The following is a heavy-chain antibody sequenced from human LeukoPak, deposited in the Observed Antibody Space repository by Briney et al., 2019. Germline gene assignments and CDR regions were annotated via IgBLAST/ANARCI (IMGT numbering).Heavy chain of an antibody. CDR1: GYIFSSYA. CDR2: ISGSGGST. Sequence: PGGSLRLSCAASGYIFSSYAMSWVRQARGKGLEGVSAISGSGGSTYYADSVKGRFTISRDNSKNTLYLQMNSLRAEDTAVYYCAKDLLRYFDWSKDYWGQGTLVTVSS. D-gene: IGHD3-9*01. V-gene: IGHV3-23*01. J-gene: IGHJ4*02. CDR3: AKDLLRYFDWSKDY.